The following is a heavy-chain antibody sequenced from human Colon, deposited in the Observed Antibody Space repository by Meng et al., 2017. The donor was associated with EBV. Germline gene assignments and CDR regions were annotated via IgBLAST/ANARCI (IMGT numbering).Heavy chain of an antibody. CDR1: GYTLTNNG. J-gene: IGHJ4*02. Sequence: QVQLMQSGPEGRKRGGSLRVLCQASGYTLTNNGIVWVRQAPGQGLEWMGWFSPANGNTNFAQNFQDRVIMTADTSTVTAYMELRSLRSDDTATYYCARAHTNYYDSNGYDLRGQGTLGTVS. CDR3: ARAHTNYYDSNGYDL. D-gene: IGHD3-22*01. V-gene: IGHV1-18*01. CDR2: FSPANGNT.